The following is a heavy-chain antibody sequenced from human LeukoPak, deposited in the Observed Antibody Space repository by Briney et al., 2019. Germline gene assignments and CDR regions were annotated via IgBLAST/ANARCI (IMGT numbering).Heavy chain of an antibody. CDR2: ISPDGSGT. CDR3: ARPRVPDS. V-gene: IGHV3-7*01. Sequence: PGGSLRLSCAASGFTFSSSWMSWVRQAPGKGLEWVANISPDGSGTNYVDSVKGRFTISRGNAKNSLYLQMNSLRAEDTAVYYCARPRVPDSWGQGTLVIVSS. CDR1: GFTFSSSW. J-gene: IGHJ4*02.